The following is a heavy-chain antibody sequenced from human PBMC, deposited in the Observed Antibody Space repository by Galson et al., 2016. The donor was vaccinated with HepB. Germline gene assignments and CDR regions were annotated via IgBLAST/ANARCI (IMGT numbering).Heavy chain of an antibody. CDR3: ASQLAEQQMAWD. CDR2: VYYSGRT. CDR1: GGSVSRGGYY. J-gene: IGHJ4*02. Sequence: ETLSLTCTVSGGSVSRGGYYWSWIRQSLGKTLEWIGNVYYSGRTNHNPSLKSRVTISVDTSTNRFLLKLNSVTAADTAIYYCASQLAEQQMAWDWGQGALVIVSS. D-gene: IGHD6-13*01. V-gene: IGHV4-61*08.